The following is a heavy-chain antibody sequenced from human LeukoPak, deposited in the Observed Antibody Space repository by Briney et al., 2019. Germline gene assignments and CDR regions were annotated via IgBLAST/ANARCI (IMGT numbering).Heavy chain of an antibody. V-gene: IGHV1-18*01. CDR3: ARVLHYDILTGYSTPYYYYGMDV. Sequence: GASVKVSCKASGYTFTSYGISWVRQAPGQGLEWMGWISAYNGNTNYAQKLQGRVTMTTDTSTSTAYMELRSLRSDDTAVYYCARVLHYDILTGYSTPYYYYGMDVWGQGTTVTVS. CDR2: ISAYNGNT. D-gene: IGHD3-9*01. CDR1: GYTFTSYG. J-gene: IGHJ6*02.